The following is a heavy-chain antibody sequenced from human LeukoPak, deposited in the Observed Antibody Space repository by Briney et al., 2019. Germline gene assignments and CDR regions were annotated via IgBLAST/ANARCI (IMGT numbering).Heavy chain of an antibody. CDR2: IKQDGSEK. V-gene: IGHV3-7*01. J-gene: IGHJ4*02. D-gene: IGHD6-13*01. CDR3: AKVVQYTASTGTGLES. Sequence: GGSLRLSCAASGFTFSSYWMSWVRQAPGKGLEWVANIKQDGSEKYYVDSVKGRFTISRDNAKNSLYLQMNSLRAEDTAIYYCAKVVQYTASTGTGLESWGQGTLVTVSS. CDR1: GFTFSSYW.